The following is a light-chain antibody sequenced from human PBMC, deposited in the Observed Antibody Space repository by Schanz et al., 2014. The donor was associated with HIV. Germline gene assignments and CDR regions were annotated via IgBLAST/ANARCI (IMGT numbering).Light chain of an antibody. CDR2: DVT. V-gene: IGLV2-14*02. CDR1: NSDVGSFNL. Sequence: QSALTQPASVSGSPGQSITISCTGTNSDVGSFNLVSWYQQHPGKAPKLMIYDVTNRPSGVSNRFSGSKSGNTASLTISGLQAEDEADYYCSSYTSISTVFGSGTKLTVL. CDR3: SSYTSISTV. J-gene: IGLJ1*01.